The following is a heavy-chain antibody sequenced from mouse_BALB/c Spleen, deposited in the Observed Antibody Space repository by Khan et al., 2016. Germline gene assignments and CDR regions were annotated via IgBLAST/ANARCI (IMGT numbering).Heavy chain of an antibody. V-gene: IGHV4-1*02. CDR2: INPDSYTI. D-gene: IGHD1-1*01. J-gene: IGHJ3*01. CDR1: GFDFSRYW. Sequence: VKLLESGGGLVHPGGSLKLTCAASGFDFSRYWMSWVRQAPGTGLEWIGEINPDSYTINYTPSLKDKFIISRDNANNTLYLQMRKVRSEDTALYYCARAGYYGYLAYWGQGTLVTVSA. CDR3: ARAGYYGYLAY.